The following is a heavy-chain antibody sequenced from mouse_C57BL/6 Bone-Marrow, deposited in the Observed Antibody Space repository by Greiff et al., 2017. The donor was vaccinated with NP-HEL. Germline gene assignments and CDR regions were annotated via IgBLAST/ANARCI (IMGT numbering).Heavy chain of an antibody. J-gene: IGHJ4*01. CDR3: ARGPTTTVVARDYAMDY. Sequence: EVQLQESGGGLVKPGGSLKLSCAASGFTFSSYAMSWVRQTPEKRLEWVATISDGGSYTYYPDNVKGRFTISRDNAKNNLYLQMSHLKSEDTAMYYCARGPTTTVVARDYAMDYWGQGTSVTVSS. V-gene: IGHV5-4*01. CDR2: ISDGGSYT. D-gene: IGHD1-1*01. CDR1: GFTFSSYA.